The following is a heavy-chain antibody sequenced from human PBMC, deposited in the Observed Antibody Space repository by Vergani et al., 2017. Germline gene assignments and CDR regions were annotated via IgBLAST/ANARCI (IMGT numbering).Heavy chain of an antibody. CDR2: IIPIFGTA. J-gene: IGHJ4*02. D-gene: IGHD3-9*01. Sequence: QVQLVQSGAEVKKPGSSVKVSCKASGGTFSSYAISWVRQAPGQGLEWMGGIIPIFGTANYAQKLQGRVTITADESTSTAYMELSSLRSEDTAVYYCARDARSVNYDILTGYLNYWGQGTLVTVSS. V-gene: IGHV1-69*01. CDR1: GGTFSSYA. CDR3: ARDARSVNYDILTGYLNY.